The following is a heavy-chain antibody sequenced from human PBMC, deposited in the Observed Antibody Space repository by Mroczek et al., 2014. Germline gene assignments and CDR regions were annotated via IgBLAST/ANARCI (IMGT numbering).Heavy chain of an antibody. CDR3: AREEMVAVAGKAISMDY. CDR2: ISAYNGNT. J-gene: IGHJ4*02. CDR1: GYTFTSYG. Sequence: VQLVESGAEVKKPGASVKVSCKASGYTFTSYGISWVRQAPGQGLEWMGWISAYNGNTNYAQKLQGRVTMTTDTSTSTAYMELRSLRSDDTAVYYCAREEMVAVAGKAISMDYWGQGTPGPPSPQ. D-gene: IGHD6-19*01. V-gene: IGHV1-18*01.